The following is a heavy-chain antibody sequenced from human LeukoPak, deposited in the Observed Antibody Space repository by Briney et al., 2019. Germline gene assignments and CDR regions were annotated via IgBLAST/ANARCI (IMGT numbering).Heavy chain of an antibody. J-gene: IGHJ4*02. CDR2: ISSSGSTI. Sequence: GGSLRLSCAASEFTFSDFYMSWIRQAPGKGLEWVSYISSSGSTIYYADSVKGRFTISRDNAKNSLYLQMNSLRAEDTAVYYCARGESSSSSDFDYWGQGTLVTVSS. CDR1: EFTFSDFY. V-gene: IGHV3-11*01. CDR3: ARGESSSSSDFDY. D-gene: IGHD6-6*01.